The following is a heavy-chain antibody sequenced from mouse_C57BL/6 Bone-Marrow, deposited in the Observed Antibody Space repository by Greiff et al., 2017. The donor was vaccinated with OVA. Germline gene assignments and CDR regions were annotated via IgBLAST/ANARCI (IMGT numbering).Heavy chain of an antibody. CDR2: ISSGGSYT. CDR1: GFTFSSYG. J-gene: IGHJ4*01. V-gene: IGHV5-6*01. CDR3: ARRGLRRHYAMDY. D-gene: IGHD3-1*01. Sequence: EVQVVESGGDLVKPGGSLKLSCAASGFTFSSYGMSWVRQTPDKRLEWVATISSGGSYTYYPDSVKGRFTISRDNAKNTLYLQMSSLKSEDTAMYYCARRGLRRHYAMDYWGQGTSVTVSS.